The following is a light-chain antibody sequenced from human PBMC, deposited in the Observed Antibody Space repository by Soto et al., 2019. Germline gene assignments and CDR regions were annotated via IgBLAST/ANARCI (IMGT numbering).Light chain of an antibody. CDR2: GAS. CDR3: QQYAYSPPT. CDR1: QSVSSNY. V-gene: IGKV3-20*01. J-gene: IGKJ3*01. Sequence: ETVLTQSPGTLSLSPGERAILSCRASQSVSSNYLAWYQQKPGQAPRLLMYGASTRATGIPDRFSGGGSGKDFTLTISRLEPEEFAIYFCQQYAYSPPTFGPGTKVDIK.